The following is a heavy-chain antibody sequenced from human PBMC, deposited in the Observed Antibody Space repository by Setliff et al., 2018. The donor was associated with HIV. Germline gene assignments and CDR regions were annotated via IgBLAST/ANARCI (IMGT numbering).Heavy chain of an antibody. CDR3: ASVNSGSYVGPLDF. J-gene: IGHJ3*01. D-gene: IGHD1-26*01. CDR2: ISVYNGNT. CDR1: GYGFTGYF. Sequence: ASVKVSCKASGYGFTGYFIHWVRQAPGQGLEWMGWISVYNGNTNYARKLQGRVTMTTDTSTRTVYMELRSLRSDDTAVYYCASVNSGSYVGPLDFWGQGTMVTVSS. V-gene: IGHV1-18*04.